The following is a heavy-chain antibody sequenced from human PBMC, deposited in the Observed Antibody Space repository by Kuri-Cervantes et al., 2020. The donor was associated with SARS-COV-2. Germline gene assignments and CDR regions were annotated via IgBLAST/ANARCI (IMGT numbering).Heavy chain of an antibody. J-gene: IGHJ4*02. D-gene: IGHD4-11*01. Sequence: GGSLRLSCAVYGGSFSGYYWSWIRQPPGKGLEWVANIKQDGSEEFYVDSVKGRFTVSRDNAKKSLYLQMNSLRAEDTAVYYCAREVTTSIDYWGQGTLVTVSS. V-gene: IGHV3-7*01. CDR2: IKQDGSEE. CDR1: GGSFSGYY. CDR3: AREVTTSIDY.